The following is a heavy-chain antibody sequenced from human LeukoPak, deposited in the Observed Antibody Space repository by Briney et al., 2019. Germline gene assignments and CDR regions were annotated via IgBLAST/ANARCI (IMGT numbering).Heavy chain of an antibody. CDR3: ARGVLYSSSSGIDY. CDR1: GGSFSGYY. D-gene: IGHD6-6*01. Sequence: PSETLSLTCAVYGGSFSGYYWSWIRQPLGKGLEWIGEINHSGSTNYNPSLKSRVTISVDTSKNQFSLKLSSVAAADTAVYYCARGVLYSSSSGIDYWGQGTLVTVSS. J-gene: IGHJ4*02. V-gene: IGHV4-34*01. CDR2: INHSGST.